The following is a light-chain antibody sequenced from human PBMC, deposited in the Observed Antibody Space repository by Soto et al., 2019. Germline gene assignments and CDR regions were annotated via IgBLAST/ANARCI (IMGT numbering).Light chain of an antibody. CDR3: QQYNNWPPIT. V-gene: IGKV3-15*01. CDR1: QSVSSSY. CDR2: DAS. J-gene: IGKJ5*01. Sequence: EIVLTQSPGTLSLSPGERATLSCRASQSVSSSYLAWYQQKPGQAPRLLIYDASTRATGIPARFSGSGSGTEFTLTISSLQSEDFAVYYCQQYNNWPPITFGQGTRLEIK.